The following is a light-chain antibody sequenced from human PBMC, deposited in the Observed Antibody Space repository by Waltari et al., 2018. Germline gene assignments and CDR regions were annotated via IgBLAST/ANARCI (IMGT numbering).Light chain of an antibody. J-gene: IGKJ2*01. CDR3: QHYNNLPYT. CDR1: KDIRKN. Sequence: IQMPQSPSSLSASLGDRVTITCRASKDIRKNLSWFQERPGKAPKLLIYDASNLEAGVPSRFSGTGSRTDFSLTISSLQPEDSATYYCQHYNNLPYTFSRGTKLQIK. V-gene: IGKV1-33*01. CDR2: DAS.